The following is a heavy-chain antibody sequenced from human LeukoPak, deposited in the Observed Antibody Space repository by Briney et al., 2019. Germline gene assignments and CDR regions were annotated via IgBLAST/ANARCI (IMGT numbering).Heavy chain of an antibody. CDR1: GFTFSSYA. D-gene: IGHD6-6*01. J-gene: IGHJ4*02. CDR2: ISGSGGST. V-gene: IGHV3-23*01. Sequence: PGGSLRLSCAASGFTFSSYAMSWVRQAPGKGLEWVSAISGSGGSTYYADFVKGRFTISRDNSKNTLYLQMNSLRAEDTAVYYCAKVMDSSSSAGDYWGQGTLVTVSS. CDR3: AKVMDSSSSAGDY.